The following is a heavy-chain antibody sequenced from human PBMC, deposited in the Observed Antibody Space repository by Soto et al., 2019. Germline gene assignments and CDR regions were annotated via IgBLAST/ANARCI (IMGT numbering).Heavy chain of an antibody. CDR1: GGSISSYY. CDR2: IYYSGST. Sequence: SETLSLTCTVSGGSISSYYWSWIRQPPGKGLEWIGYIYYSGSTNYNPSLKSRVTISVDTSKNQFSLKLSSVTAADTAVYYCARSYSSTFYYYYYYGMDVWGQGNTVSVSS. V-gene: IGHV4-59*01. D-gene: IGHD6-13*01. J-gene: IGHJ6*02. CDR3: ARSYSSTFYYYYYYGMDV.